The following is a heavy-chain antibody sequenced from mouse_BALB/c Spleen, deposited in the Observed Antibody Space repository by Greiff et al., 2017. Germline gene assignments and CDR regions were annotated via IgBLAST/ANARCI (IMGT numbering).Heavy chain of an antibody. D-gene: IGHD1-1*01. CDR1: GYSFTIYY. CDR2: IDPFNGGT. CDR3: ARSRDYYGSYFDY. Sequence: EVQLQQSGPELMKPGASVKISCKASGYSFTIYYMHWVKQSHGKSLEWIGYIDPFNGGTSYNQKFKGKATLTVDKSSSTAYMHLSSLTSEDSAVYYCARSRDYYGSYFDYWGQGTTLTVSS. J-gene: IGHJ2*01. V-gene: IGHV1S135*01.